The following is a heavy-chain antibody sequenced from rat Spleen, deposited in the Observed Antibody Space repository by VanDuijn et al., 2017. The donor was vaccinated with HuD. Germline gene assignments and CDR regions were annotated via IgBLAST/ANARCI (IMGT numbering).Heavy chain of an antibody. CDR3: AREDYDGYYFDY. V-gene: IGHV2-30*01. CDR2: IWTGGTT. CDR1: GFSLTSYN. J-gene: IGHJ2*01. Sequence: QVQLKASGPGLVQPSQTLSLICTVSGFSLTSYNVHWVRQPTGTGLEWIGVIWTGGTTDYTSALKSRLSISRDTSKSQVFLKMNSLQTEDIATYYCAREDYDGYYFDYWGQGVMVTVSS. D-gene: IGHD1-12*03.